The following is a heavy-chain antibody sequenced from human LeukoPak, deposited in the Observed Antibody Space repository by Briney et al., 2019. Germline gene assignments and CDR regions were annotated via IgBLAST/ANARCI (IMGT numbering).Heavy chain of an antibody. V-gene: IGHV3-30*02. J-gene: IGHJ4*02. CDR1: GFTFSSYG. CDR2: IRYDGSNK. CDR3: VKDRKGSFDY. Sequence: GGSLRLSCAASGFTFSSYGMHWVRQAPGKRLEWVAFIRYDGSNKYYADSVKGRFTISRDNSKNTLYLQMNSLRAEDTAVYYCVKDRKGSFDYWGQGTLVTVSS.